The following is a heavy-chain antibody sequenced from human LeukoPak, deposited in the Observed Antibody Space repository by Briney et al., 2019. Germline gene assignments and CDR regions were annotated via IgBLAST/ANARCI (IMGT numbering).Heavy chain of an antibody. V-gene: IGHV4-59*01. CDR1: GGSISSYY. Sequence: SETLSLTCTVSGGSISSYYWSWIRQPPGKGLEWIGYIYYSGSTNYNPSLKSRVTISVDTSKDQFSLKLSSVTAADTAVYYCARDQVGVGASYFDYWGQGTLVTVSS. CDR2: IYYSGST. D-gene: IGHD1-26*01. J-gene: IGHJ4*02. CDR3: ARDQVGVGASYFDY.